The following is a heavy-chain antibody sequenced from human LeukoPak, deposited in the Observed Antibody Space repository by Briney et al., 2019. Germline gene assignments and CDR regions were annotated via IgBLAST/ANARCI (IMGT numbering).Heavy chain of an antibody. Sequence: SETLSLTCTVSGGSITSNHYYWGWIRQPPGKGLEWIGSISYGGSTHYNPSLKRRVTMSVDTSKNQFSLKLRSVTSTDTAVYHCATSPGADYGGDHWFDPWSQGTLVTVSS. J-gene: IGHJ5*02. CDR2: ISYGGST. CDR3: ATSPGADYGGDHWFDP. V-gene: IGHV4-39*01. CDR1: GGSITSNHYY. D-gene: IGHD4-23*01.